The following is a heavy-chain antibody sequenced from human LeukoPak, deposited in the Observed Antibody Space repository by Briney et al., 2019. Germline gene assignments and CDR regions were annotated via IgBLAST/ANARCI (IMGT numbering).Heavy chain of an antibody. CDR1: GGSISSGSYY. J-gene: IGHJ4*02. CDR3: AREKGKNIAAAGTIDY. Sequence: SQTLSLTCTVSGGSISSGSYYWSWIRQPAGKGLEWIGRVYTSGSTNYNPSLKSRVTISVDTYKNQFSLKLSSVAAADTAVYYCAREKGKNIAAAGTIDYWGQGTLVTVSS. D-gene: IGHD6-13*01. CDR2: VYTSGST. V-gene: IGHV4-61*02.